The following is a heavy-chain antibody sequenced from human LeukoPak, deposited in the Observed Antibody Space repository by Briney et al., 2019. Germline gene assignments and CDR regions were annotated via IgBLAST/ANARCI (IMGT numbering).Heavy chain of an antibody. CDR3: ATDYVWGSFRYTL. V-gene: IGHV4-39*01. D-gene: IGHD3-16*02. J-gene: IGHJ4*02. CDR1: GDSISSSSYY. CDR2: IYYSGST. Sequence: SETLSLTCTVSGDSISSSSYYWGWIRQPPGKGLEWIGSIYYSGSTYYNPSLKSRVTISVDASKNQFSLELSSVTAADTAVYYCATDYVWGSFRYTLWGQGTLVTLSS.